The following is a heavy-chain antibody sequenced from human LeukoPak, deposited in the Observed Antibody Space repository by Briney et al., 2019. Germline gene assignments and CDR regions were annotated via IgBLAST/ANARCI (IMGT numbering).Heavy chain of an antibody. CDR3: AKDQNTVATAPFDY. D-gene: IGHD4-17*01. J-gene: IGHJ4*02. Sequence: GGSLRLSCAASGFTFSSYAMSWVRQAPGKGLEWVSAINSAGSTYYGDSVRGRFTISRDNSKNVLYLQMNSLRAEDTALYYCAKDQNTVATAPFDYWGQGALVTVSS. CDR1: GFTFSSYA. V-gene: IGHV3-23*01. CDR2: INSAGST.